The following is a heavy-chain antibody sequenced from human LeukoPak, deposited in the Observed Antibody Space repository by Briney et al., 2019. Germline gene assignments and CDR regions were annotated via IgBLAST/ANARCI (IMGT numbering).Heavy chain of an antibody. V-gene: IGHV1-69*06. D-gene: IGHD3-16*01. CDR3: ARDTYEHDAFDI. CDR1: GGTFSSYA. J-gene: IGHJ3*02. Sequence: SVKVSCKASGGTFSSYAISWVRQAPGQGLEWMGGIIPIFGTANYAQKFQGRVTITADKSTSTAYMELSSLRSEDTAVYYCARDTYEHDAFDIWGQGTMVTVSS. CDR2: IIPIFGTA.